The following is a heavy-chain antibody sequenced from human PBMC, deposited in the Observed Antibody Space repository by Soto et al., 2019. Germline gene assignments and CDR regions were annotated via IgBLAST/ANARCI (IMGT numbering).Heavy chain of an antibody. Sequence: GESLKISCKASGYSFTSYWISWVRQMPGKGLEWMGRSDPSDSYSNYSPSFQGRVTISTDKSISTAYLQWSSLKASDTAIYYCARLGHCSSTSCYSGDFWGQGTLVTVSS. CDR2: SDPSDSYS. CDR1: GYSFTSYW. V-gene: IGHV5-10-1*01. CDR3: ARLGHCSSTSCYSGDF. D-gene: IGHD2-2*01. J-gene: IGHJ4*02.